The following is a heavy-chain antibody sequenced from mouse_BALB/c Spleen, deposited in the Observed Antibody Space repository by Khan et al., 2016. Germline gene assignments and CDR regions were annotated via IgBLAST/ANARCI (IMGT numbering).Heavy chain of an antibody. J-gene: IGHJ3*01. Sequence: QVRLQQSGPELVRPGASVTMSCKASGYTFTDYAMHWVKQTPVHGLEWIGAIDPETGGTVYTQKFKGKATLTSDKSSNTAYMELRSLTSEDSAVYKCTRLGFACWGQGTLVTVSA. CDR1: GYTFTDYA. CDR2: IDPETGGT. V-gene: IGHV1-15*01. CDR3: TRLGFAC. D-gene: IGHD4-1*01.